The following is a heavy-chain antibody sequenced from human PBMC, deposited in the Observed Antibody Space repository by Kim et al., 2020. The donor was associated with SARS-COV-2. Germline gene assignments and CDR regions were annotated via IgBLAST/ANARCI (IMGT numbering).Heavy chain of an antibody. J-gene: IGHJ6*02. CDR3: AKERGSGSYAAWYYGMDV. V-gene: IGHV3-30*02. D-gene: IGHD3-10*01. Sequence: GRFTISRDNAKNKMYLQMHSLRAGDTAVYYCAKERGSGSYAAWYYGMDVWGQGTTVTVSS.